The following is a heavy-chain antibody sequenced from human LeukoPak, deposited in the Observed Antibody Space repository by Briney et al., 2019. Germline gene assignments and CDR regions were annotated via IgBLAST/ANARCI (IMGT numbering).Heavy chain of an antibody. CDR1: GFTFSSNA. J-gene: IGHJ4*02. V-gene: IGHV3-64D*09. D-gene: IGHD2/OR15-2a*01. Sequence: PGGSLRLSCSASGFTFSSNAMHWVRQAPGKGLEYVSFISANGGSTYYADSVKGRFTISRDNSKNTLYLQMSSLRAEDTAVYYCARRDVYAFDSWGQGTLVTVSP. CDR3: ARRDVYAFDS. CDR2: ISANGGST.